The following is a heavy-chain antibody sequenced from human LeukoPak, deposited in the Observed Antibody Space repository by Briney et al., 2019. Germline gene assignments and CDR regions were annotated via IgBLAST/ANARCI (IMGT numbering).Heavy chain of an antibody. J-gene: IGHJ4*02. CDR2: IYYNGAT. Sequence: SETLSLTCNASRGSIGSGSYYWGWVRQPPGKGLEWIGYIYYNGATNYNPSLKSRVTMSVDTSKSLFSLRLTSVTASDTAVYYCAMPNENENYWGQGTLVTVSS. D-gene: IGHD1-1*01. CDR3: AMPNENENY. CDR1: RGSIGSGSYY. V-gene: IGHV4-61*03.